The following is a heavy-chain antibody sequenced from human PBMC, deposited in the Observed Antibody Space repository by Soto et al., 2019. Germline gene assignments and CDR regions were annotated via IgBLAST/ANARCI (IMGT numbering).Heavy chain of an antibody. CDR2: IWYDGSNK. J-gene: IGHJ6*02. Sequence: AGGSLRLSCTTSGFTFNTYGMHWVRQAPGKGLEWVVIIWYDGSNKYYADSVKGRFTISRDNSKNTLYLQMNSLRAEDTAVYYCAKGWTTVVTRYYYGMDVWGQGTTVTVSS. D-gene: IGHD4-17*01. CDR1: GFTFNTYG. V-gene: IGHV3-33*06. CDR3: AKGWTTVVTRYYYGMDV.